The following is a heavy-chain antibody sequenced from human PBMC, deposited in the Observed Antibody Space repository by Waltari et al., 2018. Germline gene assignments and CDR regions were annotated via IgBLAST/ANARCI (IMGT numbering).Heavy chain of an antibody. J-gene: IGHJ3*02. CDR2: IYSGGST. V-gene: IGHV3-53*01. CDR1: GFPVSSNS. CDR3: ASLLWFGEESTGDAFDI. D-gene: IGHD3-10*01. Sequence: EVQLVESGGGLIQPGGSLRLSCAASGFPVSSNSMSWVRHAPGKGLEWVSVIYSGGSTYYADSVKGRFTISRDNSKNTLYLQMNSLRAEDTAVYYCASLLWFGEESTGDAFDIWGQGTMVTVSS.